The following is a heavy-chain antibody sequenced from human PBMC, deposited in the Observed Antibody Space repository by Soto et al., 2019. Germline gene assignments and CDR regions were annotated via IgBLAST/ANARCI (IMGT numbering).Heavy chain of an antibody. J-gene: IGHJ4*02. CDR3: GRAMRGCYLRYFDY. D-gene: IGHD1-26*01. Sequence: VQLQESGPGLVKPSETLSLTCTVSGGSISSYYRTWIRQPPEKGLEWIGYIYYSGRTYYNPAFWCRVTISVDTSKSQFSLKLSSVNAADTAVCYCGRAMRGCYLRYFDYGGQGTLVTVSS. V-gene: IGHV4-59*01. CDR2: IYYSGRT. CDR1: GGSISSYY.